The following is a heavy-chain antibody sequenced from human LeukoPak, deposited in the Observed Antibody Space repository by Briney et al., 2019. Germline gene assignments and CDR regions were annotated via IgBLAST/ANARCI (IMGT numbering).Heavy chain of an antibody. D-gene: IGHD3-10*01. J-gene: IGHJ3*02. CDR2: ISYDGSNK. CDR1: GFTFSSYA. V-gene: IGHV3-30-3*01. CDR3: ASPTDVMVRGDIGAFDI. Sequence: HPGRSLRLSCAASGFTFSSYAMHWVRQAPGKGLEWVAVISYDGSNKYYADSVKGRFTISRDNSKNTLYLQMNSLRAEDTAVYYCASPTDVMVRGDIGAFDIWGQGTMVTVSS.